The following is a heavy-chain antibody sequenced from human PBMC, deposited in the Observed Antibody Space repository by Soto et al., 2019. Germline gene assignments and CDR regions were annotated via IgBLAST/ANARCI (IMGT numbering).Heavy chain of an antibody. J-gene: IGHJ4*02. CDR3: ARAPRGNYGYPSYFDY. D-gene: IGHD3-10*01. CDR2: IYHTGTT. CDR1: GGSINSGGYS. V-gene: IGHV4-30-2*01. Sequence: CTVSGGSINSGGYSWTWIRQPPGKGLEWIVFIYHTGTTYYNPSLKSRVTISVDRSKNQFSLKLDSVTAADTAVYYCARAPRGNYGYPSYFDYWGQGTLVTVSS.